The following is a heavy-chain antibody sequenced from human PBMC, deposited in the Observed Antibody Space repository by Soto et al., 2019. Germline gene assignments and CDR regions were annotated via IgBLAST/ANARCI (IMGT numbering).Heavy chain of an antibody. V-gene: IGHV4-39*02. CDR2: IDYSGNT. CDR3: ARRRTSYGLDV. J-gene: IGHJ6*02. CDR1: GGSISSWSYY. Sequence: GKTSETLSLTCTVSGGSISSWSYYWGWIRQPPGKGLEWIGSIDYSGNTYYDPSLQSRVTISVDTSKNHFSLKLSSVTAADTALYYCARRRTSYGLDVWGQGTTVTVSS.